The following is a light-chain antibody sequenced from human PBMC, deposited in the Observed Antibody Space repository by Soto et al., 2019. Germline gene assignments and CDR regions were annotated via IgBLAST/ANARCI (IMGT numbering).Light chain of an antibody. CDR2: GAS. J-gene: IGKJ2*02. CDR3: HQYNNCPPGT. Sequence: EIVMTQSPATLSVSPGERATLSCRASQSVSSNLAWYQQKPGQAPRLLIYGASTRATGIPARFSGSGSGTELTLTTSSLRTEEVAVDYWHQYNNCPPGTFGQVTKLEIK. V-gene: IGKV3-15*01. CDR1: QSVSSN.